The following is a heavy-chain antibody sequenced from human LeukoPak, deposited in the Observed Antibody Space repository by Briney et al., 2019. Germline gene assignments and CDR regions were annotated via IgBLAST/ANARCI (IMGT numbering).Heavy chain of an antibody. CDR1: GGSITSSSYY. D-gene: IGHD6-6*01. Sequence: PSETPSLTCSVSGGSITSSSYYWGWIRQPPEKGLEWIGSIYYTGGTYYSPSLKSRVTISVDTSKNQFSLKLSSVTAADTAVYYCAKYNPSSSSLNWFDPWGQGTLVTVSS. V-gene: IGHV4-39*07. J-gene: IGHJ5*02. CDR2: IYYTGGT. CDR3: AKYNPSSSSLNWFDP.